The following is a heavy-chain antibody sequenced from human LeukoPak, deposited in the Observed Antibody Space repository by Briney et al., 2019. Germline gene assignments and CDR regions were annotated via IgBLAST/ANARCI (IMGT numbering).Heavy chain of an antibody. CDR3: AKDLLGYCSSTSCSHPDY. V-gene: IGHV3-30*18. J-gene: IGHJ4*02. CDR2: ISYDGSNK. D-gene: IGHD2-2*01. CDR1: GFTFSSYG. Sequence: GGSLRLSCAASGFTFSSYGMHWVRQAPGKGLEWVAVISYDGSNKYYADSVKGRFTISRDNSKNTLYLQMNSLRAEDTAVYYCAKDLLGYCSSTSCSHPDYWGQGTLVTVSS.